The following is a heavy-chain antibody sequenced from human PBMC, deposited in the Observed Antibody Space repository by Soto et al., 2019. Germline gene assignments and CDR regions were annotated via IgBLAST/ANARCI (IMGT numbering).Heavy chain of an antibody. CDR1: GGTFGNSA. D-gene: IGHD1-1*01. J-gene: IGHJ6*02. Sequence: QVQLVQSGAEVKKPGSSVTVSCKASGGTFGNSAISWVRQAPGQGLEWMGGIIPIFPTPDYAQKFQGRVTITADESTRTAYMAFTRPRSEAPAVYYCALDDDRHQLGGNSYYARAVWGQGTTVTVSS. CDR2: IIPIFPTP. CDR3: ALDDDRHQLGGNSYYARAV. V-gene: IGHV1-69*12.